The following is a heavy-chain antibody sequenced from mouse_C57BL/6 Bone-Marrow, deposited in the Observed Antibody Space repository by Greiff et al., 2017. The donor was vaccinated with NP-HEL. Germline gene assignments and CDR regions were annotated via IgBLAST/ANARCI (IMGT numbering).Heavy chain of an antibody. CDR2: IDPSDSYT. CDR3: ARMDYTFAY. V-gene: IGHV1-69*01. Sequence: QVQLKQPGAELVMPGASVKLSCKASGYTFTSYWMHWVKQRPGQGLEWIGEIDPSDSYTNYKQKFKGKSTLTVDKSSSTAYMQLSSLTSEDSAVYYCARMDYTFAYWGQGTLVTVSA. D-gene: IGHD2-12*01. CDR1: GYTFTSYW. J-gene: IGHJ3*01.